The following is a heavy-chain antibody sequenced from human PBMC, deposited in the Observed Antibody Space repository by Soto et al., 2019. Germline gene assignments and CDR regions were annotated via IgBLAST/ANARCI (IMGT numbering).Heavy chain of an antibody. J-gene: IGHJ3*02. D-gene: IGHD5-18*01. CDR3: ARLRASEYSYGSDSTFHI. CDR2: LYHSGSS. Sequence: QVQLQESGPGLVKPSGTLSLTCAVSGGSISSSYWWSWVRQPPGKGLEWIGELYHSGSSVYIPYHNSRLTISMEKSKNQFSLKLTYLTSADTAVYYCARLRASEYSYGSDSTFHIWGLWTMVTVSS. CDR1: GGSISSSYW. V-gene: IGHV4-4*02.